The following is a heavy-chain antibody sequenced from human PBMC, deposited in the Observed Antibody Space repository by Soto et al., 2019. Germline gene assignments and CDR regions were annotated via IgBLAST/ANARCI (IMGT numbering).Heavy chain of an antibody. J-gene: IGHJ6*02. D-gene: IGHD3-3*02. CDR1: GGTFSSSA. CDR2: IMSIFRTA. Sequence: QVQLVQSGAEVKKPGSSLKVSCKASGGTFSSSAFSWVRQAPGQGLEWMGGIMSIFRTADCAQKFQGRVTITPDESTSTAYMELSSLRSEDTGVYYCAGDKDRQQLGGNYYYIMDVWGQGTTVTVSS. CDR3: AGDKDRQQLGGNYYYIMDV. V-gene: IGHV1-69*05.